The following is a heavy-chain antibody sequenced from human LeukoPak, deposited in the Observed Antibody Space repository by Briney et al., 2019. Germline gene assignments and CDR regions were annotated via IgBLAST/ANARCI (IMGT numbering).Heavy chain of an antibody. J-gene: IGHJ4*02. CDR3: EGNGY. Sequence: SETLSLTCTVSGDSISSGNYYWSWIRQPAGKGLEWIGRIHASGGSDYNPSLKSRVTISVDRSKNQFSLKLSSVTAADTAVYYCEGNGYWGQGTLVTVSS. V-gene: IGHV4-61*02. D-gene: IGHD2-8*01. CDR1: GDSISSGNYY. CDR2: IHASGGS.